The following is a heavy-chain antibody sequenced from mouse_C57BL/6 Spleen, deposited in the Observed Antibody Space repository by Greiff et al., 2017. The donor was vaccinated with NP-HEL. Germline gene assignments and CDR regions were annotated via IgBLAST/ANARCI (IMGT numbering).Heavy chain of an antibody. D-gene: IGHD1-1*01. V-gene: IGHV3-6*01. CDR3: ARERGYYGSSLYYFDY. J-gene: IGHJ2*01. CDR1: GYSITSGYY. CDR2: ISYDGSN. Sequence: DVKLQESGPGLVKPSQSLSLTCSVTGYSITSGYYWNWIRQFPGNKLEWMGYISYDGSNNYNPSLKNRISITRDTSKNQFFLKLNSVTTEDTATYYCARERGYYGSSLYYFDYWGQGTTLTVSS.